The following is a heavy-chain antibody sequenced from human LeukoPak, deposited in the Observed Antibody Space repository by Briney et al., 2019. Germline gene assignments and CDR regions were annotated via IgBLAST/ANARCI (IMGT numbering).Heavy chain of an antibody. Sequence: GGSLRLSCAASGFTFSSYAMSWVRQAPGKGLEWVSAISGSGGGTYYADSVKGRFTISRDNSKNTLYLQMNSLRAEDTAVYYCAKAMPFVVVPAALFDYWGQGTLVTVSS. CDR3: AKAMPFVVVPAALFDY. CDR1: GFTFSSYA. CDR2: ISGSGGGT. V-gene: IGHV3-23*01. D-gene: IGHD2-2*01. J-gene: IGHJ4*02.